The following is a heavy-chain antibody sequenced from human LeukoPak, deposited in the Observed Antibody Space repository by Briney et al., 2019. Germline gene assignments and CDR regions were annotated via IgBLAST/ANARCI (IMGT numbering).Heavy chain of an antibody. V-gene: IGHV4-4*07. J-gene: IGHJ3*01. Sequence: PSETLSLTCIVSGDSITSYYWSWIRQPAGKRLEYIGRFHPIDRGYSPSLKSRVTMSLDTSKNYFSLRLSSVTAADTAVYYCARGPGLATSEAFDLWGQGTMVTVSS. CDR3: ARGPGLATSEAFDL. CDR2: FHPIDR. CDR1: GDSITSYY.